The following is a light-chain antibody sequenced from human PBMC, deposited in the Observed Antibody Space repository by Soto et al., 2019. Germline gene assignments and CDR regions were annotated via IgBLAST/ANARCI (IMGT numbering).Light chain of an antibody. CDR1: TSYVGGYKY. J-gene: IGLJ1*01. Sequence: QSPLTQPASLSGPLGQPTTIPSLGTTSYVGGYKYVSWYQQYPGKAPKLMIYDVSNRPSGVSNRFSGSKSGNTASLTISGLQAEDEADYYCSSYTSSSSYVFGTGTRSPS. CDR3: SSYTSSSSYV. V-gene: IGLV2-14*03. CDR2: DVS.